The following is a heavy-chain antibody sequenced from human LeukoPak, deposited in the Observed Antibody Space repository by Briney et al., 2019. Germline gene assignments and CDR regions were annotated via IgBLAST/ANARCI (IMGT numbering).Heavy chain of an antibody. CDR3: ARGHYGLDV. CDR1: GFTFSVHY. V-gene: IGHV3-11*01. CDR2: ISRSDNSV. J-gene: IGHJ6*02. Sequence: GGSLRLSCAASGFTFSVHYMSWIRQAPGKGMEWVSYISRSDNSVYYADSVKGRFTISRDNAKNSLYLQMNSRRADDTAVYYCARGHYGLDVWGQGTTVTVPS.